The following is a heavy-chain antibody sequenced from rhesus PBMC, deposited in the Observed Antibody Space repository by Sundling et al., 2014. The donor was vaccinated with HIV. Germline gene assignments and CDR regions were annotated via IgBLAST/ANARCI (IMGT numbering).Heavy chain of an antibody. D-gene: IGHD1-38*01. CDR2: IYGTGSST. CDR3: ARDPGALIRLHS. Sequence: QLQLQESGPGLVKPSETLSLTCAVSGGSINDSYFWSWIRQSPGKGLEWIGGIYGTGSSTYYNPSLKSRVTLSVDTSKNQLSLKLNSVTAADTAVYYCARDPGALIRLHSWGPGVGVTVSS. V-gene: IGHV4-169*02. J-gene: IGHJ6*01. CDR1: GGSINDSY.